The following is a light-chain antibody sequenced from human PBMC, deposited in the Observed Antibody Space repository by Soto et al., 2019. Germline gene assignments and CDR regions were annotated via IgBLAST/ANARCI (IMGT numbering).Light chain of an antibody. J-gene: IGLJ2*01. Sequence: QSALTQPASVSGSPGQSITISCTGTDNDVGGYSYVSWYQQYPGKAPKVIIYEVSNRPSGVPDRFSGSKSGNTASLTISGLQAEDEADYFCCSYAGTYTVFFGGGTKLTVL. CDR2: EVS. CDR3: CSYAGTYTVF. CDR1: DNDVGGYSY. V-gene: IGLV2-11*01.